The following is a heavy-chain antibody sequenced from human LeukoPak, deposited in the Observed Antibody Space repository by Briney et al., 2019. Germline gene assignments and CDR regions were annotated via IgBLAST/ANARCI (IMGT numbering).Heavy chain of an antibody. Sequence: PSETLSLTCTVSGGSTSSSSDYWGWIRQAPGKGLEWIGSIYYHENTYYNSSLKSRVTMSVDTSKNQFSLKLSSVTAADTAVYYCARGPTSRGVAFDYWGQGTLVTVSS. J-gene: IGHJ4*02. D-gene: IGHD2-15*01. V-gene: IGHV4-39*07. CDR3: ARGPTSRGVAFDY. CDR2: IYYHENT. CDR1: GGSTSSSSDY.